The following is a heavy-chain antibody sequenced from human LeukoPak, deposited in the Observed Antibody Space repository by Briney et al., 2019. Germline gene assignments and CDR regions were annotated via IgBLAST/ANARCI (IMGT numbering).Heavy chain of an antibody. D-gene: IGHD5-24*01. V-gene: IGHV1-18*01. Sequence: ASVKVSCKASGYTFTSYGISWVRHAPGQGLEWMGWISAYNGNTNYAQKLQGRVTMTTDTSTSTAYMELRSLRSDDTAVYYCARAASRDGYNDYWGQGTLVTVSS. CDR1: GYTFTSYG. CDR2: ISAYNGNT. J-gene: IGHJ4*02. CDR3: ARAASRDGYNDY.